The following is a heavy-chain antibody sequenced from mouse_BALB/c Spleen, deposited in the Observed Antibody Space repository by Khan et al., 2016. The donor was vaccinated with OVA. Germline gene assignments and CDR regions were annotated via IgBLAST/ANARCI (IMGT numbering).Heavy chain of an antibody. CDR1: GYSITSGYA. D-gene: IGHD2-1*01. CDR2: ISCSGSI. J-gene: IGHJ4*01. Sequence: EVQLQESGPDLVKPSQSLSLTCTVTGYSITSGYAWHWIRQFPGNNLEWMAYISCSGSINSNPSLKSRISVTRDTSKNQFFLQLNSVTSEVTATYDCTGDGNCMDYWGQGTSVTVSA. V-gene: IGHV3-1*02. CDR3: TGDGNCMDY.